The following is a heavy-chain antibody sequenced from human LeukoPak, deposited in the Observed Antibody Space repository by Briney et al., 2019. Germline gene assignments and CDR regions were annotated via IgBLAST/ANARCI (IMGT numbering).Heavy chain of an antibody. CDR2: IYHSGST. CDR1: GGSISSSNW. Sequence: SETLSLTCAVSGGSISSSNWWSWVRQLPGKGLEWIGEIYHSGSTNYNPSLKSRVTISVDKSKNQFSLKLSSVTAADTAVYYCASRYSSGWYWFDPWGQGTLVTVSS. V-gene: IGHV4-4*02. J-gene: IGHJ5*02. D-gene: IGHD6-19*01. CDR3: ASRYSSGWYWFDP.